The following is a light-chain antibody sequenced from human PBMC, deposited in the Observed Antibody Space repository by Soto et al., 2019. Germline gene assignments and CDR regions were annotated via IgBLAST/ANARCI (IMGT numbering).Light chain of an antibody. V-gene: IGKV1-39*01. CDR3: QQTFSTFS. CDR2: LTS. CDR1: QTVCTH. J-gene: IGKJ2*03. Sequence: IPMTQSASCLYASVGDPASIXCRAAQTVCTHVSWYQQRAGEAPKLLIYLTSLLQSGVPSRFSGSGSETDFTLTISSLQPEDLATYDCQQTFSTFSFGQGTKVDIK.